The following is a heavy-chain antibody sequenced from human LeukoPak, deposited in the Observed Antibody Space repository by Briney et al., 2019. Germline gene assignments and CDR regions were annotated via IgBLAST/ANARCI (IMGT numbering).Heavy chain of an antibody. J-gene: IGHJ6*02. Sequence: GGSLRLSCAASGFSFYDYVMHWVRQVPGKGLEWVSGISWNSASIGYADSVKGRFTISRDNAKNFLYLQMNSLRVEDTALYYCAKDIRGATVTDYGMDVWGQGTTVTVSS. D-gene: IGHD4-17*01. V-gene: IGHV3-9*01. CDR3: AKDIRGATVTDYGMDV. CDR1: GFSFYDYV. CDR2: ISWNSASI.